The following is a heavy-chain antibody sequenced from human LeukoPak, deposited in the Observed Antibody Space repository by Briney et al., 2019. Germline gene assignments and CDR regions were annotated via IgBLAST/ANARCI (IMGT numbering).Heavy chain of an antibody. V-gene: IGHV3-23*01. J-gene: IGHJ4*02. Sequence: GGSLRLSCAASGFTFSSYAMSWVRQAPGKGLEWGSAISGSGGSTYYADSVKGRFTISRDNSKNTLYLQMNSLRAEDTAVYYCAKDRRAIFGVVLDYRGQGTLVTVSS. CDR1: GFTFSSYA. CDR3: AKDRRAIFGVVLDY. D-gene: IGHD3-3*01. CDR2: ISGSGGST.